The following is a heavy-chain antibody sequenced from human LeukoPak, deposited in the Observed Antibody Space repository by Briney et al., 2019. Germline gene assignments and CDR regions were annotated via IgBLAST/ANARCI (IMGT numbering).Heavy chain of an antibody. J-gene: IGHJ4*02. CDR3: AKDPPGAGPDFDC. CDR1: GFTFSSYT. V-gene: IGHV3-23*01. Sequence: PGGSLRLSCATSGFTFSSYTMNWVRQAPGKGLEWVSGISGSDGSTYYVDSVKGRFTISRDNSKNTLYLQMNSLRVEDTAVYYCAKDPPGAGPDFDCWGQGTLVTVSS. CDR2: ISGSDGST. D-gene: IGHD6-19*01.